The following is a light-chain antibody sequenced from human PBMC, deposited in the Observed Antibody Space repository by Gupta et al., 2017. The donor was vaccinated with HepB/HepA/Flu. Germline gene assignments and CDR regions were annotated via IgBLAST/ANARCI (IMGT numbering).Light chain of an antibody. CDR2: EVS. Sequence: HSALTQPASVSVSPGQSLTISCTGTSSDVGYYNLVSWLQHHPGRAPKLIIYEVSKRPAGVSNRFSGSKAGNTASLTISGLQDEDEADYYCCSDAGSGTLVFGGGTELTVL. CDR1: SSDVGYYNL. CDR3: CSDAGSGTLV. V-gene: IGLV2-23*02. J-gene: IGLJ3*02.